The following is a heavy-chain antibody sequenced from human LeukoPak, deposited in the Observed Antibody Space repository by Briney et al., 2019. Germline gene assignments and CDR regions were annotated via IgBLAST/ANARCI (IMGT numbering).Heavy chain of an antibody. J-gene: IGHJ5*02. V-gene: IGHV3-48*02. Sequence: GGSLRLSCTASGLTFSNYHMKWVRQAPGKGLEWVSYISSSSRATYYADSVKGRFTISRDNAKNSLYLQMNSLTDEDTAVYYCAAYSNYAYSFDPWGQGTLVTVSS. CDR2: ISSSSRAT. CDR1: GLTFSNYH. CDR3: AAYSNYAYSFDP. D-gene: IGHD4-11*01.